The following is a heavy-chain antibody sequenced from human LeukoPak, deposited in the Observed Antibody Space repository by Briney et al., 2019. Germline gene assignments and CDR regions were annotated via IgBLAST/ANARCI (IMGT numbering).Heavy chain of an antibody. J-gene: IGHJ4*02. Sequence: GGSLRLSCAASGFTFDDYAMHWVRHAPGKGLEWVSGISWNSGSIGYADSVKGRFTISRDNAKNSLYLQMNSLRAEDTALYYCAKGGDCSSTSCYIDYWGQGTLVTVSS. V-gene: IGHV3-9*01. CDR2: ISWNSGSI. D-gene: IGHD2-2*02. CDR1: GFTFDDYA. CDR3: AKGGDCSSTSCYIDY.